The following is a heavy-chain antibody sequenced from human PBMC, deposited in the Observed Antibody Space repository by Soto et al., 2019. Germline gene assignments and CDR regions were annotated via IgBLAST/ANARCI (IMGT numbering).Heavy chain of an antibody. CDR2: ISAYNGNT. CDR3: AREILRFLGWGQPPLYYYYGMDV. CDR1: GYTFTSYG. V-gene: IGHV1-18*01. J-gene: IGHJ6*02. D-gene: IGHD3-3*01. Sequence: ASVKVSCKASGYTFTSYGISWVRQAPGQGLEWMGWISAYNGNTNYAQKLQGRVTMTTDTSTSTAYMELRSLRSDDTAVYYRAREILRFLGWGQPPLYYYYGMDVWGQGTTVTVSS.